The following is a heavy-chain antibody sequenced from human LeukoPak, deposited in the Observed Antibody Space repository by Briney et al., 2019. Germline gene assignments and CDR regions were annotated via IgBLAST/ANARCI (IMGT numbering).Heavy chain of an antibody. CDR1: GYTFTSYG. CDR3: ARERLVGATTLDWFDP. V-gene: IGHV7-4-1*02. CDR2: INTNTGNP. Sequence: ASVKVSCKASGYTFTSYGISWVRQAPGQGLEWMGWINTNTGNPTYAQGFTGRFVFSLDTSVSTAYLQISSLKAEDTAVYYCARERLVGATTLDWFDPWGQGTLVTVSS. D-gene: IGHD1-26*01. J-gene: IGHJ5*02.